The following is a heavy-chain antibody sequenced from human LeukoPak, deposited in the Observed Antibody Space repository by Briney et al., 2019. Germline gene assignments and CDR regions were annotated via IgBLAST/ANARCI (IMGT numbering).Heavy chain of an antibody. V-gene: IGHV3-23*01. CDR3: AKDLAAVPGNKYFAY. J-gene: IGHJ4*02. D-gene: IGHD6-19*01. CDR2: ISGSGGST. CDR1: GFTFSTYD. Sequence: PGGSLRLSCAASGFTFSTYDMTWVRQAPGKGLEWVSSISGSGGSTYYADSVKGRFTTSRDNSKNTLYLQMNGLRAEDTAVYYCAKDLAAVPGNKYFAYWGQGTLVTVPS.